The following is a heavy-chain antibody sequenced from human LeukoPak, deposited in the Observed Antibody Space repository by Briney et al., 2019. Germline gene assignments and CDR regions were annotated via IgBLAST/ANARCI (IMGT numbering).Heavy chain of an antibody. Sequence: GVSLRLSCASSGFTFSSCGMHCVRQAPCKGLEWVAVIWYDGNNRNYADSVKGRFTLSSDNSKNTLYLQMSSLRAEDTAVYYCASPTTAMVTVGIDYWGQGTLVTVSS. V-gene: IGHV3-33*01. J-gene: IGHJ4*02. CDR3: ASPTTAMVTVGIDY. D-gene: IGHD5-18*01. CDR1: GFTFSSCG. CDR2: IWYDGNNR.